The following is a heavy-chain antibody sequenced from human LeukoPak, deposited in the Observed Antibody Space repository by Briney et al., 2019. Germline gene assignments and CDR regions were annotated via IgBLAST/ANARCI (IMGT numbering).Heavy chain of an antibody. CDR1: GGSFSGYY. CDR2: INHSGST. Sequence: SETLSLTRAVYGGSFSGYYWSWIRQPPGKGLEWIGEINHSGSTNYNPSLKSRVTISVDTSKNQFSLKLSSVTAADTAVYYCVKDRVGNSYLFDSWGQGTLVTVSS. CDR3: VKDRVGNSYLFDS. J-gene: IGHJ4*02. D-gene: IGHD6-6*01. V-gene: IGHV4-34*01.